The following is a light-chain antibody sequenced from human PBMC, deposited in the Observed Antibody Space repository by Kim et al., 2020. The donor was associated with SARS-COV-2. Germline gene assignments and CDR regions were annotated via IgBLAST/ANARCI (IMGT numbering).Light chain of an antibody. CDR2: EDN. Sequence: KTVTISCTRSRGSIASNYVQWYQQRPGGAPTTVIYEDNQRPSGVPDRFSGSIDSSSNSASLTISGLKTEDEADYYCQSYDSSNHWVFGGGTQLTV. CDR1: RGSIASNY. V-gene: IGLV6-57*03. CDR3: QSYDSSNHWV. J-gene: IGLJ3*02.